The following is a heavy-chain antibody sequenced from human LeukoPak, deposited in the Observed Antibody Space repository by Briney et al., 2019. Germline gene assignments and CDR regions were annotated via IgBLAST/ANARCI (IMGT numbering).Heavy chain of an antibody. D-gene: IGHD1-1*01. CDR3: ARGPQLERWNAFDI. V-gene: IGHV3-30-3*01. CDR1: GFTFSSYA. J-gene: IGHJ3*02. CDR2: ISYDGSNK. Sequence: PGGSLRLSCAASGFTFSSYAMHWVRQAPGKGLEWVAVISYDGSNKYYADSVKGRFTISRDNSKNTLYLQMNSLRAEDTAVYYCARGPQLERWNAFDIWGQGTMVTVSS.